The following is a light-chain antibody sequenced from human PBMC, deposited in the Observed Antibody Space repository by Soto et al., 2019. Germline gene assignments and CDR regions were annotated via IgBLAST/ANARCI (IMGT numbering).Light chain of an antibody. CDR1: SSDVGGYSY. CDR2: DVS. CDR3: SSYTSSSTLV. V-gene: IGLV2-14*01. Sequence: QSVLTQPASVSGSPGQSITISCTGTSSDVGGYSYVSWYQQHPGKAPKLMIYDVSNRPSGVSNRFSGSKSGNTASLTISGLQAEDEADYYCSSYTSSSTLVFGTGTKATVL. J-gene: IGLJ1*01.